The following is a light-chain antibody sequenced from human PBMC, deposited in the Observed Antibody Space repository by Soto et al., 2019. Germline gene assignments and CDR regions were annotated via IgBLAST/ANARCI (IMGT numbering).Light chain of an antibody. J-gene: IGLJ2*01. Sequence: QSVLTQPPSVSGAPGQRVTISCTGSSSNIGAGYDVHWYQQLPGTAPKLLIYGNSNRPSGVPDRFSGSKSGTSASLAITGLQAGDEADYSCQSYASSLSGVVFGGGTKLTVL. CDR2: GNS. V-gene: IGLV1-40*01. CDR3: QSYASSLSGVV. CDR1: SSNIGAGYD.